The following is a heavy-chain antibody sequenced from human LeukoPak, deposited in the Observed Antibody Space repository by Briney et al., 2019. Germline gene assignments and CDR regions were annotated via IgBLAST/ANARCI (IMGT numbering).Heavy chain of an antibody. Sequence: GGSLRLSCAASGFTFSSYWMNWVRQAPGKGLEWVANIKQDGSEKYYVDSVKGRFTISRDNAENSLYLQMNSLRAEDTAMYYCARDWGERVLYVGAFDIWGQGAVVTVSS. CDR1: GFTFSSYW. J-gene: IGHJ3*02. D-gene: IGHD3-3*01. CDR2: IKQDGSEK. CDR3: ARDWGERVLYVGAFDI. V-gene: IGHV3-7*01.